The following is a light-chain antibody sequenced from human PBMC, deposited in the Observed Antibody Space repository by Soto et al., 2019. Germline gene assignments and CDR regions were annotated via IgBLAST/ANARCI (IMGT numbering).Light chain of an antibody. Sequence: EIVLTQSPATLSLSPGERASLSCRASQSVGTYLAWYQQKPGQAPRLLIYDASSWAVGVAPRFRGSGSGTDFTLTIAYVEPEDFAVYYCQQRSTWPLTFGGATRVEF. CDR2: DAS. CDR1: QSVGTY. J-gene: IGKJ4*01. V-gene: IGKV3-11*01. CDR3: QQRSTWPLT.